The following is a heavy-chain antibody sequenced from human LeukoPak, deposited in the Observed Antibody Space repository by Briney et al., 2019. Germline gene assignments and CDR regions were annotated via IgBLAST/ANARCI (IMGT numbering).Heavy chain of an antibody. V-gene: IGHV4-39*07. Sequence: PSETLSLTCTVSGGSISSSSYYWGWIRQPPGKGLEWIGSIYYSGSTYYNPSLKSRVTISVDRSKNQFSLKLNSVAAADTAVYYCARVNPIGEVYFDYWGQGTLVTVSS. D-gene: IGHD3-10*01. J-gene: IGHJ4*02. CDR3: ARVNPIGEVYFDY. CDR2: IYYSGST. CDR1: GGSISSSSYY.